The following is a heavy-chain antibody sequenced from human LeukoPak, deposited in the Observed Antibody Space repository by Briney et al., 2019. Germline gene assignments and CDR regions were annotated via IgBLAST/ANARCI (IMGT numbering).Heavy chain of an antibody. CDR1: GGSISSSSYY. V-gene: IGHV4-39*01. CDR3: ARPWNTEWLQFPFDR. CDR2: IYYSGRT. D-gene: IGHD5-24*01. Sequence: SETLSLTCTVSGGSISSSSYYWGWIRQPPGKGLEWIGSIYYSGRTYYNPSLKSRVTISVDTSKNQFSLKLSSVTAADTAVYYCARPWNTEWLQFPFDRWGQGTLVSVSS. J-gene: IGHJ5*02.